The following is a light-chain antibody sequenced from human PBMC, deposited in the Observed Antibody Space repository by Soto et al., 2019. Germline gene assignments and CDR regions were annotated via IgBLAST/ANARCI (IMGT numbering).Light chain of an antibody. J-gene: IGLJ2*01. CDR1: SRDVGGYNY. Sequence: QSALTQPASVSGSPGQSITISCTGTSRDVGGYNYVSWHQQHPGKAPKVIITEVSNRPSGVSNRFSGSKSGNTASLTISGLQAEDEAEYYCSSYISSSTFVVFGGGTTLTVL. V-gene: IGLV2-14*01. CDR2: EVS. CDR3: SSYISSSTFVV.